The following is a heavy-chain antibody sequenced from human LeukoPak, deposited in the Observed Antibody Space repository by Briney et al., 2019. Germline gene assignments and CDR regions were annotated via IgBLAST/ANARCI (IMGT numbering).Heavy chain of an antibody. CDR3: ARDDYGSGTQDY. CDR1: GFTFSSCA. Sequence: GGSLRLSCAASGFTFSSCAMSWVRQAPGRGLEWVSGISASGGGTYYADSVEGRFTISRDNSKNTLYLQMNSLRAEDTAVYYCARDDYGSGTQDYWGQGTLVTVSS. J-gene: IGHJ4*02. V-gene: IGHV3-23*01. CDR2: ISASGGGT. D-gene: IGHD3-10*01.